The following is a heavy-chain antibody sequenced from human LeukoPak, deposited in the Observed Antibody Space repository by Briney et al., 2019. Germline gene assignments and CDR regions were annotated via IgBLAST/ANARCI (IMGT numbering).Heavy chain of an antibody. CDR3: ASYVLGDAFDI. D-gene: IGHD3-3*02. V-gene: IGHV3-33*01. Sequence: GGALRLSCEASGFTFSSYGMHWVRQAPGKGLEGVGVIWYDGSNKYYPASVKGRFTISRDNSKHTLYLQMNSLRAEDPAVYYCASYVLGDAFDIWGQGTMVTVSS. J-gene: IGHJ3*02. CDR1: GFTFSSYG. CDR2: IWYDGSNK.